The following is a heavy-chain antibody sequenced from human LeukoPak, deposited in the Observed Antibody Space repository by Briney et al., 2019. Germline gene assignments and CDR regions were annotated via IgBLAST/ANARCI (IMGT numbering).Heavy chain of an antibody. CDR1: GFTFSSYG. D-gene: IGHD1-26*01. J-gene: IGHJ6*02. CDR2: IWYDGSNK. CDR3: ARDLFSGSYSTYYYYGLDV. V-gene: IGHV3-33*01. Sequence: GGSLRLSCAASGFTFSSYGMHWVRQAPGKGLEWVAVIWYDGSNKYYADSVKGRFTISRDNSKNTLYLQINSLRAEDTAVYYCARDLFSGSYSTYYYYGLDVWGQGTTVTVSS.